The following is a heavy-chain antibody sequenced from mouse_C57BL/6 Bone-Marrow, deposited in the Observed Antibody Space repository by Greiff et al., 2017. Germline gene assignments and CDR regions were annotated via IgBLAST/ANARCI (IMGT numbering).Heavy chain of an antibody. D-gene: IGHD1-1*01. Sequence: EVQLQQSGAELVRPGASVKLSCTASGFNITDDYMHWVKQRPEQGLEWIGWIVPENGDTESASKFQGKATITAATSSNQAYLQLSSLTSEDTAVYCGTTPYCCGSGWYFDVWGTGTTVTVSS. CDR2: IVPENGDT. J-gene: IGHJ1*03. CDR3: TTPYCCGSGWYFDV. CDR1: GFNITDDY. V-gene: IGHV14-4*01.